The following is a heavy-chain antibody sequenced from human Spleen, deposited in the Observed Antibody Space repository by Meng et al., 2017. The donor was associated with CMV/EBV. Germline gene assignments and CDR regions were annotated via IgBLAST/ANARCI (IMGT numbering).Heavy chain of an antibody. V-gene: IGHV3-9*01. CDR2: MSWNSGTI. CDR3: AKGGRAFDY. J-gene: IGHJ4*02. Sequence: SLKISCAASGLTFDDYGMSWVRQGPGKGLEWVSSMSWNSGTIDYADSVKGRFTISRDNARNSLYLQMNSLRADDTALYYCAKGGRAFDYWGQGTLVTVPQ. CDR1: GLTFDDYG. D-gene: IGHD3-16*01.